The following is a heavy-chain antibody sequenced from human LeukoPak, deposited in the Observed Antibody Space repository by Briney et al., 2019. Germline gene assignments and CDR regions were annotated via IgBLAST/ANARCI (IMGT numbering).Heavy chain of an antibody. CDR2: INHSGST. Sequence: TSETLSLTCTVSGGSISSYYWSWIRQPPGKGLEWIGEINHSGSTNYNPSLKSGATISVDTSKNQFSLKLSSVTAADTAVYYCARRDWLANFDYWGQGTLVTVSS. D-gene: IGHD3/OR15-3a*01. CDR1: GGSISSYY. V-gene: IGHV4-34*01. CDR3: ARRDWLANFDY. J-gene: IGHJ4*02.